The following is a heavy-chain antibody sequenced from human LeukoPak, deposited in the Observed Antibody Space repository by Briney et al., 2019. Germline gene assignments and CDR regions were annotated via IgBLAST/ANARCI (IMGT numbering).Heavy chain of an antibody. D-gene: IGHD2/OR15-2a*01. CDR3: ARKNDFDI. J-gene: IGHJ3*02. Sequence: TSETLSLTCTVSGGSISSDHWNWIRQPPGKGLEWIGCIYYSGSTYYNPSLKRRVTISVDMSKSQFSLRLTSVTAADTAVYYCARKNDFDIWGQGTLVTVSS. V-gene: IGHV4-59*01. CDR2: IYYSGST. CDR1: GGSISSDH.